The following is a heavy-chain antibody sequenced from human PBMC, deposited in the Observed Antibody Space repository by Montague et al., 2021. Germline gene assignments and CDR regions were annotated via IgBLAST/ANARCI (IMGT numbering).Heavy chain of an antibody. CDR3: ARERDRYYYMDI. CDR1: RSLINSDYY. J-gene: IGHJ6*03. CDR2: VSHGGTN. V-gene: IGHV4-38-2*02. Sequence: SETLSLTCTVSRSLINSDYYWGWIRQPPGKGLEWMGSVSHGGTNYYNPSLKSGVTISVNTSNNHFFLTLSSVTAADTAMYYCARERDRYYYMDIWGKGTTVTVSS.